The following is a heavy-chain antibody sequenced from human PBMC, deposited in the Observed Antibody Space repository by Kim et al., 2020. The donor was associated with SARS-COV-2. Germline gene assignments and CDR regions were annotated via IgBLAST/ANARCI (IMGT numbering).Heavy chain of an antibody. D-gene: IGHD1-1*01. CDR1: GFTFSGSA. J-gene: IGHJ3*02. CDR3: TSVPETTLAFWDAFDI. CDR2: IRSKANSYAT. Sequence: GGSLRLSCAASGFTFSGSAIHWVRQASGKGLEWVGRIRSKANSYATAYAASVRGRFSISRDDSKNTAYLQMNNLKTEDTAVYYCTSVPETTLAFWDAFDIWGRGTMVTVSS. V-gene: IGHV3-73*01.